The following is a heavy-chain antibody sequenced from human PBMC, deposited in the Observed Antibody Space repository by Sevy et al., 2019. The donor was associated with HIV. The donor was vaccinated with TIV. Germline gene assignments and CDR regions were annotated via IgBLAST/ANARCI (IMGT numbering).Heavy chain of an antibody. D-gene: IGHD5-18*01. CDR1: GFTFDDYG. CDR2: INWNGGST. J-gene: IGHJ6*02. V-gene: IGHV3-20*04. Sequence: GGSLRLSCAASGFTFDDYGMSWVRQAPGKGLEWVSGINWNGGSTGYADSVKGRFTISRDNAKNSLYLQVNSMRAEATALYYCARHGYGYGYHALLDYYYGMDVWGQGTTVTVSS. CDR3: ARHGYGYGYHALLDYYYGMDV.